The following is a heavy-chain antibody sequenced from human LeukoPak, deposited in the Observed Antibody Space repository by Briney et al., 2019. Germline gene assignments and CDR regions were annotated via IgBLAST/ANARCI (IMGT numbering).Heavy chain of an antibody. J-gene: IGHJ4*02. CDR3: AKIGTRIVGATFYFDY. CDR1: GFTFSSYG. Sequence: PGRSLRLSCAASGFTFSSYGVHWVRQAPGKGLEWVAVISYDGSNKYYADSVKGRFTISRDNSKNTLYLQMNSLRAEDTAVHYCAKIGTRIVGATFYFDYWGQGTLVTVSS. CDR2: ISYDGSNK. V-gene: IGHV3-30*18. D-gene: IGHD1-26*01.